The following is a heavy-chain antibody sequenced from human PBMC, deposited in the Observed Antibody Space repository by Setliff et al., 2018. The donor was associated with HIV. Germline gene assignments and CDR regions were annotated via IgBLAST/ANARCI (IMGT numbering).Heavy chain of an antibody. D-gene: IGHD2-2*01. CDR3: ARGGDIVVVPAPMSYGMDV. Sequence: GGSLRLSCAASGFNVRNNYMSWVRQAPGKGLEWVSAIYGGGSTYYADSVKGRFTISRDSSENTLYLQMNDLRAEDTAVYYCARGGDIVVVPAPMSYGMDVWGQGTTVTVSS. V-gene: IGHV3-53*01. CDR1: GFNVRNNY. J-gene: IGHJ6*02. CDR2: IYGGGST.